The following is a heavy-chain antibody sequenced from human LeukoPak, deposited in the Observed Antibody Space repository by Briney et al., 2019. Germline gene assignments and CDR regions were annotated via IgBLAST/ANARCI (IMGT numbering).Heavy chain of an antibody. J-gene: IGHJ4*02. V-gene: IGHV5-10-1*01. Sequence: GESLRISCKGSRYSFTSYWISWVRQMPGKGLEWMGRIDPSDSYTNYSPSFQGHVTISADKSISTAYLQWSSLKASDTAMYYCASGPLGIVATFEDWGQGTLVTVSS. CDR1: RYSFTSYW. CDR3: ASGPLGIVATFED. D-gene: IGHD5-12*01. CDR2: IDPSDSYT.